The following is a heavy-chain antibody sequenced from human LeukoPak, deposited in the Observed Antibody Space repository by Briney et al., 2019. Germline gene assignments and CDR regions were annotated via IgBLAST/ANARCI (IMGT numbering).Heavy chain of an antibody. CDR1: GFTFSSYA. CDR3: AKAHEGYYDYVWGSYCDY. V-gene: IGHV3-64D*09. CDR2: ISSEGGRT. Sequence: GGSLRLSCSASGFTFSSYAMHWVRQAPGKGLEYVSAISSEGGRTYYADSVKGRFTISRDNSKNTLYLQMSSLRAEDTAVYYCAKAHEGYYDYVWGSYCDYWGQGTLVTVSS. J-gene: IGHJ4*02. D-gene: IGHD3-16*01.